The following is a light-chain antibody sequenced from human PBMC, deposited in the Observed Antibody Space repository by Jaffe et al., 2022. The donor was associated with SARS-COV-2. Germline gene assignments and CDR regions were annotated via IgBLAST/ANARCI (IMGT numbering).Light chain of an antibody. CDR3: ASYAGVRHLI. CDR1: NFDIGNYEY. J-gene: IGLJ2*01. CDR2: DIK. V-gene: IGLV2-8*01. Sequence: QSSLTQPPSASGSLGQSVTISCTGTNFDIGNYEYISWYQRRPDKAPRLLIYDIKKRPSGIPDRFSASRSGNTASLTVSGLQGEDEADYFCASYAGVRHLIFGGGTKLTVL.